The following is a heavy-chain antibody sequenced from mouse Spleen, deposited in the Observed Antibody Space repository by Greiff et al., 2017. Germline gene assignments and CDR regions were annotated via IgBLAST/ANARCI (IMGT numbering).Heavy chain of an antibody. CDR1: GFTFSDYG. Sequence: EVQGVESGGGLVKPGGSLKLSCAASGFTFSDYGMHWVRQAPEKGLEWVAYISSGSSTIYYADTVKGRFTISRDNAKNTLFLQMTSLRSEDTAMYYCARQNWDFAMDYWGQGTSVTVSS. V-gene: IGHV5-17*01. J-gene: IGHJ4*01. D-gene: IGHD4-1*01. CDR3: ARQNWDFAMDY. CDR2: ISSGSSTI.